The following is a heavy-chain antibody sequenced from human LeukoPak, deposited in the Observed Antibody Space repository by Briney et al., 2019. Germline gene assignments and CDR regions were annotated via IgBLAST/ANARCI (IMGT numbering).Heavy chain of an antibody. V-gene: IGHV1-18*04. CDR2: ISAYNGNT. CDR3: ARDRGADTPKASDW. D-gene: IGHD3-10*01. J-gene: IGHJ4*02. Sequence: GSSVTVSCKASGYTFNSYGINWVRQAPGQGLEGMGWISAYNGNTNYAQKLQDRVTMTTDTSTSTAYMELRSLTSDDTAVYYCARDRGADTPKASDWWGQGTLVTVSS. CDR1: GYTFNSYG.